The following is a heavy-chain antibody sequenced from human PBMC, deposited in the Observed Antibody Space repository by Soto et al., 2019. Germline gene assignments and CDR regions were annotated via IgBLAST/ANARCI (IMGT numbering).Heavy chain of an antibody. CDR2: ISAYNGNT. J-gene: IGHJ5*02. V-gene: IGHV1-18*01. CDR3: ARDQAVVVVPADNWFDP. D-gene: IGHD2-2*01. Sequence: ASVKVSCKASGYTFTSYGISWVRQAPGQGLEWKGWISAYNGNTNYAQKLQGRVTMTTDTSTSTAYMELRSLRSDDTAVYYCARDQAVVVVPADNWFDPWGQGTLVTVSS. CDR1: GYTFTSYG.